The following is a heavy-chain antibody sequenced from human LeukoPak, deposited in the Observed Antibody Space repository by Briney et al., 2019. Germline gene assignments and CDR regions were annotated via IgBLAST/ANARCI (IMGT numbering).Heavy chain of an antibody. D-gene: IGHD3-10*01. V-gene: IGHV1-3*01. CDR3: ARDYYGSGSYFDY. Sequence: ASVKVSCKASGYTFTSYAMHWVRQAPGQRLEWMGWTNAGNGNTKYSQKFQGRVTITRDTSASTAYMELSSLRSEDTAVYYCARDYYGSGSYFDYWGQGTLVTVSS. J-gene: IGHJ4*02. CDR1: GYTFTSYA. CDR2: TNAGNGNT.